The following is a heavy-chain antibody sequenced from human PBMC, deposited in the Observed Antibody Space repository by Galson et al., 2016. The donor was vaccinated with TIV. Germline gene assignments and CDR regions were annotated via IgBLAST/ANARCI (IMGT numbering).Heavy chain of an antibody. Sequence: SLTCAVYGGSFNYYFWSWIRQSPGKGLEWIGEVNHSGSANYNPSLKSRVSISVDTSKSLFSLNLTSVTAADTAMYYCARGVLGVVGATDYWGQGTLVTVSS. CDR3: ARGVLGVVGATDY. CDR2: VNHSGSA. J-gene: IGHJ4*02. D-gene: IGHD1-26*01. CDR1: GGSFNYYF. V-gene: IGHV4-34*01.